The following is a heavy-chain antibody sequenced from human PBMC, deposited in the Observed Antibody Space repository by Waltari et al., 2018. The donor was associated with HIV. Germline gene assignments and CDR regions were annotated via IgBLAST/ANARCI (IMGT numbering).Heavy chain of an antibody. CDR3: ARETTMYYYGMDV. J-gene: IGHJ6*02. CDR1: GFTVSSNY. CDR2: IYSGGST. Sequence: EVHLVESGGGLIQPGGSLRLSCAASGFTVSSNYMSWVRQAPGKGLGWVSVIYSGGSTYYADSVKGRFTISRDNSKNTLYLKMNSLRAEDTAVYYCARETTMYYYGMDVWGQGTTVTVSS. D-gene: IGHD1-7*01. V-gene: IGHV3-53*01.